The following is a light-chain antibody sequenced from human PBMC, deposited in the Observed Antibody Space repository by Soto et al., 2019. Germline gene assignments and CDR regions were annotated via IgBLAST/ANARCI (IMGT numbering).Light chain of an antibody. CDR3: QQYASSPLT. J-gene: IGKJ4*01. CDR1: QSVRSNY. CDR2: GAS. Sequence: EIVLTQSPGTLSLSSGERATLSCRASQSVRSNYLAWYQQKPGQAPRLLIYGASGRATGIPDRFGGSGSGTDFTLTISRLEPEDFAVYYCQQYASSPLTFGGGTKVEIK. V-gene: IGKV3-20*01.